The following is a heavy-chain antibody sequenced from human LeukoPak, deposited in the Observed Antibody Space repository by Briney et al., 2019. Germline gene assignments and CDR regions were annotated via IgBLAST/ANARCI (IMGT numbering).Heavy chain of an antibody. J-gene: IGHJ4*02. Sequence: GGSLRLSCAASGFTFSTYAMNWVRQAPGKGLEWVAGITGGGANTHYADSLKGRFTISRDDSKYALYLQMNSLRAEDTAVYYCAKGAYVVGGALDYWGQGTLVTVSS. CDR3: AKGAYVVGGALDY. D-gene: IGHD2-21*01. CDR1: GFTFSTYA. CDR2: ITGGGANT. V-gene: IGHV3-23*01.